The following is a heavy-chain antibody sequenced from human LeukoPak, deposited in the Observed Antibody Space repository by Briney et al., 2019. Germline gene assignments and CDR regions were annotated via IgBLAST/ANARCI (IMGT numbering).Heavy chain of an antibody. CDR2: INWNGGST. J-gene: IGHJ6*03. CDR3: ARVLRLARPYYYYYMDV. Sequence: GGSLRLSCAASGFTFDDYVMRWVRQAPGKGVEGVSGINWNGGSTVYADSVKGRFTISRDNAKNSLYLQMNSLRAEDTGLYNCARVLRLARPYYYYYMDVWGKGPTVTISS. CDR1: GFTFDDYV. D-gene: IGHD6-6*01. V-gene: IGHV3-20*01.